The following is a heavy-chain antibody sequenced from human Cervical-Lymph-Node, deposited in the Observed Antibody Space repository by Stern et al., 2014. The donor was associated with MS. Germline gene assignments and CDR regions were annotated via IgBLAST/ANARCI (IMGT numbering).Heavy chain of an antibody. J-gene: IGHJ4*02. Sequence: VQLVESGAEVKKPGEFLKISCKGSGYSFATYWIGWVRQMPGKGLEWMAIIYPGDSEIRYSPSFQGRVTISLDKSITTAYLQWSSLKASDTAMYYCARPVGNGYFDFWGQGTLVTVSP. CDR3: ARPVGNGYFDF. CDR1: GYSFATYW. CDR2: IYPGDSEI. V-gene: IGHV5-51*03. D-gene: IGHD2-8*01.